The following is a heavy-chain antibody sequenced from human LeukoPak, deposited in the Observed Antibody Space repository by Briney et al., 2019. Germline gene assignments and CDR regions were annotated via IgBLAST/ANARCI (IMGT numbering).Heavy chain of an antibody. J-gene: IGHJ5*02. Sequence: SVKLSCKASGYTFTSNYMHWGRQAPGPGLGWMGIVNLSCGSTSYAQQFQGRVTMTRDESTSTVYMELRSLVSDAAAVYYWWRDLVGLPVDYWFDPWGQGTLVTDCS. CDR1: GYTFTSNY. CDR2: VNLSCGST. V-gene: IGHV1-46*01. D-gene: IGHD6-6*01. CDR3: WRDLVGLPVDYWFDP.